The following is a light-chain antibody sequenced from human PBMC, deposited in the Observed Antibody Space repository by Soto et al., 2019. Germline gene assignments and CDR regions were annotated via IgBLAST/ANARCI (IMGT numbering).Light chain of an antibody. Sequence: EIVMTQYPATLSVSPGERATLSCRASQSVSSNLAWYQQKPGQAPRLLIYGASTRATGIPARFSGSGSGTEFTLTISSLQSEDFAVYYCQQYNNWPPSFTFGPGTKVDIK. CDR1: QSVSSN. CDR2: GAS. J-gene: IGKJ3*01. CDR3: QQYNNWPPSFT. V-gene: IGKV3-15*01.